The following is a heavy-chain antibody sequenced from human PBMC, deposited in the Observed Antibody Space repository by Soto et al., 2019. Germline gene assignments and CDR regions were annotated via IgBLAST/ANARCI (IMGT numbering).Heavy chain of an antibody. CDR3: ARVPRYFDSAYNWFDP. J-gene: IGHJ5*02. CDR1: GGSFSGYY. Sequence: SETLSLTCAVYGGSFSGYYWSWIRQPPGKGLEWIGEINHSGSTNYNPSLKSRVTISVDTSKDQFSLKLSSVTAADTAVYYCARVPRYFDSAYNWFDPWGQGTLVTVSS. D-gene: IGHD3-9*01. CDR2: INHSGST. V-gene: IGHV4-34*01.